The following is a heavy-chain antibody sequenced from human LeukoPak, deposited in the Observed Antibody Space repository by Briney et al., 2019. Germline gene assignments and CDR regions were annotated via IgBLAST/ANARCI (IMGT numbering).Heavy chain of an antibody. D-gene: IGHD3-16*01. V-gene: IGHV4-4*02. J-gene: IGHJ3*02. CDR3: AREGNYYDGAGYQKAGFEI. CDR2: IYHSGST. Sequence: SETLSLTCAVSGGSIRSDNWWSWVRQPPGKGLEWIAEIYHSGSTFYNPSLQSRVTISVDQFSLKLSSVTAADTAVYYCAREGNYYDGAGYQKAGFEIWGQGRMVTVSS. CDR1: GGSIRSDNW.